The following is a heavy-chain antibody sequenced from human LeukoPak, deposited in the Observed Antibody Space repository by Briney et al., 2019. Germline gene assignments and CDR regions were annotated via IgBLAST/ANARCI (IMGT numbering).Heavy chain of an antibody. D-gene: IGHD1-26*01. CDR1: GGSISSYY. CDR2: IYSSGST. V-gene: IGHV4-4*07. CDR3: ARMYSRTYGGIDY. J-gene: IGHJ4*02. Sequence: SETLSLTCTVSGGSISSYYWSWIRQPAGEGLEWIGRIYSSGSTNYNPSLKSRVTLSVATSKNQFSLKLSSVTAADTAVYYCARMYSRTYGGIDYWGQGTLVTVSS.